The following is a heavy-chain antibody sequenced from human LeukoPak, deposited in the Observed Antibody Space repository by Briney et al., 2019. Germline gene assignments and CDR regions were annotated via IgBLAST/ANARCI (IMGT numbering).Heavy chain of an antibody. V-gene: IGHV2-5*01. D-gene: IGHD4-17*01. J-gene: IGHJ4*02. CDR3: RTTVTSVDD. CDR1: GFSLNTGAEV. CDR2: IYGNNDQ. Sequence: ESGPTLVKPTQTLTLTCTFSGFSLNTGAEVVGWVRQPPGKAPEWLTFIYGNNDQRYSPSLNSRLTITKDTSKSQVVLTMTDMESVDTATYIHRTTVTSVDDWGQGTLVTVSS.